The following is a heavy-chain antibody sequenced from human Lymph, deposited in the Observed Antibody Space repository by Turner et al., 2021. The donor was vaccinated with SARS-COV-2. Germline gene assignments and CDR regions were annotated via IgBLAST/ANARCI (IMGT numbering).Heavy chain of an antibody. J-gene: IGHJ4*02. Sequence: EVQLVESGGGLVQPGRSLRLSCADSGFTFDDYAMHWVRQAPVKGLEWVSGINWSGGSIAYADSVNGRFTISRDNPKNSLYLQMNSLRAEDTAFYYCAKDLAGTYYSSFDYWGQGTLVTVSS. CDR1: GFTFDDYA. V-gene: IGHV3-9*01. CDR2: INWSGGSI. CDR3: AKDLAGTYYSSFDY. D-gene: IGHD1-26*01.